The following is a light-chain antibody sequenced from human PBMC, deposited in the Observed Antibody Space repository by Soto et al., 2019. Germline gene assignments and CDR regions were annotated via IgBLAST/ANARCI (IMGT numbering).Light chain of an antibody. J-gene: IGKJ1*01. V-gene: IGKV1-5*01. CDR3: QQYRT. CDR2: DAS. CDR1: QSISSW. Sequence: DIKMTQPPSTLSASVGDRVPITCRASQSISSWLAWYQQKPGKAPKLLIYDASSLESGVPSRFSGSGSGTEFTLTISSLQPDDFATYYCQQYRTFGQGTKVDIK.